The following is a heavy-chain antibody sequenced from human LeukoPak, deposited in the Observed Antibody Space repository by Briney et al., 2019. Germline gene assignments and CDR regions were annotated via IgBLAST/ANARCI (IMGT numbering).Heavy chain of an antibody. J-gene: IGHJ4*02. CDR2: ICFSWST. CDR3: ARAPSSSWSVPLRD. CDR1: GGSISSYY. D-gene: IGHD6-13*01. V-gene: IGHV4-59*01. Sequence: PSETLSLTCTVSGGSISSYYWSWIRQPPGKGLERMGFICFSWSTNSNHSLNRRSTISVSTSKYQFSLKLSSVTAADAAVYYCARAPSSSWSVPLRDWGQGTLVTVSS.